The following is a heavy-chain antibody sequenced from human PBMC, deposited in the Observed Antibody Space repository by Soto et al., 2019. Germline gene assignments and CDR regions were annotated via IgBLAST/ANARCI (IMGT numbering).Heavy chain of an antibody. Sequence: HPGGSLRLSCAASGFPFRDFAMSWVRQAPGKGLEWVSGITGSGGSTYYADSVKGRFSISRDNPKNTMYLQMNSLRADDTAVYYCAKGSVRLVRGVILNLDHWGQGSLVTVSS. CDR1: GFPFRDFA. J-gene: IGHJ4*02. D-gene: IGHD3-10*01. CDR2: ITGSGGST. CDR3: AKGSVRLVRGVILNLDH. V-gene: IGHV3-23*01.